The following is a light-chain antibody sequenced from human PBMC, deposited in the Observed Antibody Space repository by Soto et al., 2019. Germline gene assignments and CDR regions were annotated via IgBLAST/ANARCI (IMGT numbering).Light chain of an antibody. CDR2: ANS. V-gene: IGLV1-40*01. CDR3: HSYDSSLSDWVVV. Sequence: QPVLTQPPSVSGAPGQRVTISCTGSSSSIGAGFDVHWYQQVPGTAPKLLIYANSNRPSGVPDRFSASKSGTSASLAITGLQAEDEADYYCHSYDSSLSDWVVVFGGGTKVTVL. J-gene: IGLJ2*01. CDR1: SSSIGAGFD.